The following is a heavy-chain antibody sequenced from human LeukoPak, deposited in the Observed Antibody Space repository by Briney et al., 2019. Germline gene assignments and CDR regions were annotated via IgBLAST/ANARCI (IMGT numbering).Heavy chain of an antibody. CDR1: GGSISSSSYY. CDR2: IYYSGST. V-gene: IGHV4-39*01. D-gene: IGHD5-12*01. J-gene: IGHJ4*02. CDR3: ARQFLYGGYTDY. Sequence: PSETLSLTCTVSGGSISSSSYYWGWIRQPPGKRLEWIGSIYYSGSTYYNPSLKSRVTISVDTSKNQFSLKLSFVTAADTAVYYCARQFLYGGYTDYWGQGTLVTVSS.